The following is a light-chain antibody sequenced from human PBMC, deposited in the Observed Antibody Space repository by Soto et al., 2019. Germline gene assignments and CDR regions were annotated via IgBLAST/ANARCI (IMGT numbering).Light chain of an antibody. V-gene: IGKV3-20*01. J-gene: IGKJ1*01. CDR3: HQYGSSLWT. Sequence: EIVLTQSPGTLSLSPGERATLSCRASQSVSSSFLAWYQQKPGQAPRLLIYGASSRATGIPDRFSGSGSGTDFTLTISRLEPEDFAMYYCHQYGSSLWTFDQGTKVEIK. CDR1: QSVSSSF. CDR2: GAS.